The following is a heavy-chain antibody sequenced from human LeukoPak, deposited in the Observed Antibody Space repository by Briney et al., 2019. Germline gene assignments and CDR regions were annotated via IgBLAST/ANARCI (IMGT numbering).Heavy chain of an antibody. CDR3: ARGTSGQQLVYYYYMDV. CDR2: TNPNSGGT. Sequence: ASVKVSCKASGYTFTGYYVHWVRQAPGQGLEWMGWTNPNSGGTNYAQKFQGRVTMTRDTSISTAYMELSRLRSDDTAVYYCARGTSGQQLVYYYYMDVWGKGTTVTISS. D-gene: IGHD6-13*01. V-gene: IGHV1-2*02. CDR1: GYTFTGYY. J-gene: IGHJ6*03.